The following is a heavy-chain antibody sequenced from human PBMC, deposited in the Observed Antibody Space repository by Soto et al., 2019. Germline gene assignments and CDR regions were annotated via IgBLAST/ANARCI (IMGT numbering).Heavy chain of an antibody. CDR1: GYSFTSYW. CDR2: IYPGDSDT. J-gene: IGHJ6*02. D-gene: IGHD1-26*01. Sequence: GESLKISCKGSGYSFTSYWIGWVRQMPGKGLEWMGIIYPGDSDTRYSPSFQGQVTISADKSISTAYLQWSSLKASDTAMYYRARLLSGASNYYYYYGMDVWGQGTTVTVSS. CDR3: ARLLSGASNYYYYYGMDV. V-gene: IGHV5-51*01.